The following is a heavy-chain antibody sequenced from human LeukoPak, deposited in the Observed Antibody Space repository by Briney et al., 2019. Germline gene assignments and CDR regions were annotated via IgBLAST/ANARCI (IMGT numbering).Heavy chain of an antibody. D-gene: IGHD3-10*01. CDR2: IYSSGTT. J-gene: IGHJ3*02. CDR3: ARRYGSGSLSAFDI. Sequence: GGSLRLSCAGSGFTFSNHAIHWVRQAPGKGLEWVSIIYSSGTTYYADSVKGTFTISRDNSKNTLYLQMNSLRAEDTAVYYCARRYGSGSLSAFDIXXXGPMVTVSS. CDR1: GFTFSNHA. V-gene: IGHV3-66*01.